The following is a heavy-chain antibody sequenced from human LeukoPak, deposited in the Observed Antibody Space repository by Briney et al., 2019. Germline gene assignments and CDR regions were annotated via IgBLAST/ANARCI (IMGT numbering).Heavy chain of an antibody. D-gene: IGHD3-22*01. V-gene: IGHV3-9*01. CDR1: GFTFSSYA. CDR3: AKHQTYYYDSSGFDY. Sequence: GGSLRLSCAASGFTFSSYAMHWVRQAPGKGLEWVSGISWNSGSIGYADSVKGRFTISRDNAKNSLYLQMNSLRAEDTALYYCAKHQTYYYDSSGFDYWGQGTLVTVST. J-gene: IGHJ4*02. CDR2: ISWNSGSI.